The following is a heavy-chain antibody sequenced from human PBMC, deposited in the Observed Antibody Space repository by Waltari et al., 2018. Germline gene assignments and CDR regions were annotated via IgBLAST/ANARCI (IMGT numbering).Heavy chain of an antibody. CDR2: VRGDGRT. CDR1: GDSMSSPYC. J-gene: IGHJ4*02. Sequence: QLQESGPGLVTPSGTLSLTCGVSGDSMSSPYCWSWVRQPPGKGLEWIGQVRGDGRTNYNPSFASRVTVSLDTYNNQFSLMVTSATAADTAVYYCARDRGRGLYLDSWGPGMLVTVSP. V-gene: IGHV4-4*02. CDR3: ARDRGRGLYLDS. D-gene: IGHD2-15*01.